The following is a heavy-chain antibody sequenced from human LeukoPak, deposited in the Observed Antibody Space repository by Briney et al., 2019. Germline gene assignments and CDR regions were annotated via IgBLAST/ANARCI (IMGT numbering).Heavy chain of an antibody. D-gene: IGHD2-15*01. J-gene: IGHJ4*02. CDR2: INSDGSST. CDR1: GFTFSSYW. CDR3: AREGSDYFDY. V-gene: IGHV3-74*01. Sequence: GGSLRLSCAASGFTFSSYWMHWVRHAPGKRLVWVSRINSDGSSTSYADSVKGRFTISRDNAKNTLYLQMNSLRAEDTAVYYCAREGSDYFDYWGQGTLVTVSS.